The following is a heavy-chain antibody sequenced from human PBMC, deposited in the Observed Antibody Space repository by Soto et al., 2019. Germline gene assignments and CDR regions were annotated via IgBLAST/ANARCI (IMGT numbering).Heavy chain of an antibody. CDR2: IYYSGST. CDR1: GGSISSGGYY. D-gene: IGHD2-21*02. V-gene: IGHV4-31*03. J-gene: IGHJ6*02. CDR3: ARVCGGDCRHGMDV. Sequence: QVQLQESGPGLVKPSQTLSLTCTVSGGSISSGGYYWSWIRQHPGKGLEWIGYIYYSGSTYYNPSLKSRVTISVDTSKNPFSLRLSSVTAADTAVYYCARVCGGDCRHGMDVWGQGTTVTVSS.